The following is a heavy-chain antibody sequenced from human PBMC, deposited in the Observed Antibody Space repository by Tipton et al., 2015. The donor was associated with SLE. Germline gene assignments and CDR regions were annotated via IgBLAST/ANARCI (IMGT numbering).Heavy chain of an antibody. J-gene: IGHJ4*02. CDR3: ARGLVGGY. CDR1: GYTFTTYG. Sequence: QVQLVQSGGEVKMPGASVKVSCKASGYTFTTYGVTWVRQAPGQGLEWMGWITVENGDTYYAQKFQDRVTITTDTSTSTAYMELRNLRSDDTAVYYCARGLVGGYWGQGTLVTVSS. D-gene: IGHD3-10*01. V-gene: IGHV1-18*01. CDR2: ITVENGDT.